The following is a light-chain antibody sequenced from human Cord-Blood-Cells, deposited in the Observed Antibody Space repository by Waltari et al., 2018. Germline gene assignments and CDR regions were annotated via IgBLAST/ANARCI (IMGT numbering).Light chain of an antibody. J-gene: IGLJ3*02. CDR3: CSYAGSSTWV. Sequence: QSALTQPASVSGSPGQSITISCTGTSSDVGSYNLVSWYQQHPGKAPKRMIYEGSKRPSGFSNRFSGSKSGNTASLTSSGLQAEDEADYYCCSYAGSSTWVFGGGTKLTVL. V-gene: IGLV2-23*01. CDR1: SSDVGSYNL. CDR2: EGS.